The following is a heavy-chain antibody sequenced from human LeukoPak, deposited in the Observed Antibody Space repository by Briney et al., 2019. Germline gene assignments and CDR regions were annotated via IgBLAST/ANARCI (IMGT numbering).Heavy chain of an antibody. CDR3: ARAPYSSGWYWFDP. Sequence: PSETLSLTCTVSGGSISSSSYCWGWIRQPPGKGLEWIGSIYYSGSTYYNPSLKSRVTISVDTSKNQFSLKLSSVTAADTAVYYCARAPYSSGWYWFDPWGQGTLVTVSS. V-gene: IGHV4-39*07. D-gene: IGHD6-19*01. CDR2: IYYSGST. J-gene: IGHJ5*02. CDR1: GGSISSSSYC.